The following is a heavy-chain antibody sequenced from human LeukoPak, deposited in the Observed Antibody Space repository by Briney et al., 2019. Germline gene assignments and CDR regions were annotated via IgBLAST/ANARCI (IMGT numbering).Heavy chain of an antibody. J-gene: IGHJ6*02. Sequence: SETLSLTCAVYGGSFSGYYWSWIRQPPGKGLEWIGEINHSGSTNYNPSLKSRVTISVDTSKNQLSLKLSSVTAADTAVYYCARGRIAARRYYGMDVWGQGTTVTVSS. CDR2: INHSGST. V-gene: IGHV4-34*01. CDR1: GGSFSGYY. D-gene: IGHD6-6*01. CDR3: ARGRIAARRYYGMDV.